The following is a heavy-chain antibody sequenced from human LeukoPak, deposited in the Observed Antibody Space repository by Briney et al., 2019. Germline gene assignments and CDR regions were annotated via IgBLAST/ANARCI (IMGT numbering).Heavy chain of an antibody. J-gene: IGHJ4*02. CDR2: ISSSGSAI. Sequence: PGGSLRLACAASGFTFSSYDMNWVRQAPGEGLEWVSYISSSGSAIYYTDSVNGLFTISRDSAQNSMYLQMNRLSAEDTAIYYCARGLRRQFDYWGPGTLVTVSS. CDR1: GFTFSSYD. V-gene: IGHV3-48*03. CDR3: ARGLRRQFDY. D-gene: IGHD2-8*01.